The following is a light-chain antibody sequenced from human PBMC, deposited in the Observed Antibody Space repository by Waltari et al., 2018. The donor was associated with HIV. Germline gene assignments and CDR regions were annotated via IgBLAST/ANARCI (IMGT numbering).Light chain of an antibody. CDR2: RNN. CDR3: AAWDDSLSGWV. Sequence: QSVLTQPPSASGNPGQRVTISCSGSSSNIGSNSVYWYQQLPGTAPKRLIYRNNQRPSGVPDRFSGSKSGTSASLAISGLRSEDEADYYCAAWDDSLSGWVFGGGTKLTVL. CDR1: SSNIGSNS. V-gene: IGLV1-47*01. J-gene: IGLJ3*02.